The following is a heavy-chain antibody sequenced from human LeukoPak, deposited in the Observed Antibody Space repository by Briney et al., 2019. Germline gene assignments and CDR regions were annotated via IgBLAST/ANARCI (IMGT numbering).Heavy chain of an antibody. Sequence: GGSLRLSCAGSGFTFDDYAMHWVRQTPGKGLGWVSGISWNSGNIAYADFVGGRFTISRDNAKNSLSLQMNSLSDEDTAVYYCAKDAYGGATFFYDMDVWGKGTTVTVSS. J-gene: IGHJ6*03. V-gene: IGHV3-9*01. D-gene: IGHD2/OR15-2a*01. CDR3: AKDAYGGATFFYDMDV. CDR1: GFTFDDYA. CDR2: ISWNSGNI.